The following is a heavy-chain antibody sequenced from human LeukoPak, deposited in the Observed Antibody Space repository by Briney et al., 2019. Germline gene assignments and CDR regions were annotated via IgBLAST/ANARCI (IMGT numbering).Heavy chain of an antibody. Sequence: QSGGSLRLSCAASGFSFSSYAMTWVRQAPGKGLEWMGIIYPGDSDTRYSPSFQGQVTISADKSFSTAYLQWSSLKASDTAMYYCARSELRYYDSGGYYSVGNYFDYWGQGTLVTVSS. V-gene: IGHV5-51*01. J-gene: IGHJ4*02. CDR1: GFSFSSYA. CDR2: IYPGDSDT. CDR3: ARSELRYYDSGGYYSVGNYFDY. D-gene: IGHD3-22*01.